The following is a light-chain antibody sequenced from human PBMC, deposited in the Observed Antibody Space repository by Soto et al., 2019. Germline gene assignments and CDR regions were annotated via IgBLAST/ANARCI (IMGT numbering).Light chain of an antibody. V-gene: IGKV1-9*01. CDR1: QGIRDF. Sequence: DIQLTQSPSFLSASVGDRVTITCRASQGIRDFLAWYQQNPGKAHKLLIYAASTLQAGVPTRFSGFASGTDFTLTISKLQPADSATYSCQQFNVYPLTFGGGTKVQIK. CDR2: AAS. J-gene: IGKJ4*01. CDR3: QQFNVYPLT.